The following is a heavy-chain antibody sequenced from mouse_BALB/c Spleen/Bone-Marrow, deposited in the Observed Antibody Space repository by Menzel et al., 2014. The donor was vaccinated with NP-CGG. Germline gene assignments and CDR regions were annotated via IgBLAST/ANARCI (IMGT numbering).Heavy chain of an antibody. CDR1: GYTFTSYY. D-gene: IGHD2-3*01. Sequence: QVHVKQSGPELVKPGASVMISCKASGYTFTSYYIHWVKQRPGQGLEWIGWIFPGDFYTKFNENFKGRATLTADKSSSTAYMHLSSLTSEDSAVYFCARDGYDYWGQGTTLTVSS. CDR2: IFPGDFYT. V-gene: IGHV1S56*01. J-gene: IGHJ2*01. CDR3: ARDGYDY.